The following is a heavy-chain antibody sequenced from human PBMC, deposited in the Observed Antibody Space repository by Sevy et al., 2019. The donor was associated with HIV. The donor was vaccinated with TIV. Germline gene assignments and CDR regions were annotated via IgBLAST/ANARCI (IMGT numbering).Heavy chain of an antibody. CDR2: MNPNSANT. D-gene: IGHD2-2*01. V-gene: IGHV1-8*01. CDR3: ARILSTSYYHYYDIDV. Sequence: ASVKVSCRASGYTFTTYDIHWVRQATGQGLEWMGWMNPNSANTGYAQKFQGRVTMTRDTSISTAYMELSSLRSEDTAVYYCARILSTSYYHYYDIDVWGQGTTVTVSS. CDR1: GYTFTTYD. J-gene: IGHJ6*02.